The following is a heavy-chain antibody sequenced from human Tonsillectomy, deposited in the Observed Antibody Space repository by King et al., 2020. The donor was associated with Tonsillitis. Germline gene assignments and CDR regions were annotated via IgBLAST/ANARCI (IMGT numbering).Heavy chain of an antibody. CDR3: AKHPYSNNWHYFDF. CDR1: GFTFSSYA. V-gene: IGHV3-23*03. D-gene: IGHD1-26*01. Sequence: VQLVESGGGLVQPGGSLRLSCEASGFTFSSYAMTWVRQAPGKGLEWVSVSYGGDSTSITYYADSVKGRFTISRDNSKNMLYLQMSSLRAEDTAVYYCAKHPYSNNWHYFDFWGQGNLVTVSS. CDR2: SYGGDSTSIT. J-gene: IGHJ4*02.